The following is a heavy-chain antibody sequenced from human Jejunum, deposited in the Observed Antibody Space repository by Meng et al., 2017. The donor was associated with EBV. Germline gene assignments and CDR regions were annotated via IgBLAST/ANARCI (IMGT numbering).Heavy chain of an antibody. Sequence: EXQLVEXXXGLVQPGXSLRLSCAASGFTFSNYWMHWVRQAPGKGLIWVSRIHNDGINTIYADSVKGRFTISRDNAKNTLYLQMNSLRAEDTAVYYCARDGSYNFDSWGQGTLVTVSS. J-gene: IGHJ4*02. CDR2: IHNDGINT. CDR1: GFTFSNYW. V-gene: IGHV3-74*01. CDR3: ARDGSYNFDS. D-gene: IGHD1-26*01.